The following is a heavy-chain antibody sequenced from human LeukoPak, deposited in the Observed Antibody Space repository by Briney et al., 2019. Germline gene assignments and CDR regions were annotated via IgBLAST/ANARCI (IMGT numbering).Heavy chain of an antibody. J-gene: IGHJ4*02. V-gene: IGHV3-21*04. CDR3: AKSRETVVVVPPDY. CDR2: ISSSSSYI. CDR1: GFTFKTYT. D-gene: IGHD2-2*01. Sequence: GGSLRLSCAASGFTFKTYTMHWVRQAPGMGLEWVSSISSSSSYIFYADSVKGRFTISRDNAKNSLYLQMNSLRAEDTAVYYCAKSRETVVVVPPDYWGQGTLVTVSS.